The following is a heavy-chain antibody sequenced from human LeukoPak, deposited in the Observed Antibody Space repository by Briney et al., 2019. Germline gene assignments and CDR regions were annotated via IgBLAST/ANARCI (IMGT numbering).Heavy chain of an antibody. CDR3: AKHYMGSYHNRGLDY. D-gene: IGHD3-10*01. CDR2: IYYSGYT. CDR1: GGSISSSNYY. Sequence: SETLSLTYTVSGGSISSSNYYWGWIRQPPGKGLEWIGSIYYSGYTYYNSFVESRVTISVDTSKNQFSLKLSSVTAADTAVYYCAKHYMGSYHNRGLDYWGQGTLVTVSS. V-gene: IGHV4-39*01. J-gene: IGHJ4*02.